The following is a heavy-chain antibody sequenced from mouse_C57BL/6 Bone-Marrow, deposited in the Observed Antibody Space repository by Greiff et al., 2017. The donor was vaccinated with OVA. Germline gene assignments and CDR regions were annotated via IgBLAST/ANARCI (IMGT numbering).Heavy chain of an antibody. CDR1: GFTFTDYY. CDR3: ARKIYYGSSYDY. D-gene: IGHD1-1*01. CDR2: IRNKANGYTT. J-gene: IGHJ2*01. V-gene: IGHV7-3*01. Sequence: EVHLVESGGGLVQPGGSLSLSCAASGFTFTDYYMSWVRQPPGKALEWLGFIRNKANGYTTEYSASVKGRFTISRDNSQSILYLQMNALRAEDSATYYCARKIYYGSSYDYWGQGTTLTVSS.